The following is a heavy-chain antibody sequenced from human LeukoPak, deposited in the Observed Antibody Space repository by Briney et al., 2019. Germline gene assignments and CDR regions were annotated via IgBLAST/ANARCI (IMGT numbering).Heavy chain of an antibody. CDR2: IYSSGST. CDR1: GVSISSTNSY. J-gene: IGHJ4*02. Sequence: PSETLSLTCTVSGVSISSTNSYWGWIRQSPRTGLEWIGNIYSSGSTYYNPSPKSRVTISIDTSENQFSLKLTSVTAADTAVYYCARKREGATTGIDYWGQGTLVTVSS. CDR3: ARKREGATTGIDY. V-gene: IGHV4-39*07. D-gene: IGHD1-26*01.